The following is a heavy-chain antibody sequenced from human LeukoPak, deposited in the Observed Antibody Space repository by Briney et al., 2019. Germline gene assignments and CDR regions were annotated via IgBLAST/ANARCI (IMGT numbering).Heavy chain of an antibody. CDR2: IYHTGST. V-gene: IGHV4-38-2*01. Sequence: SETLSLTCAVSGYSISSGYYWGWIRQPPGKTLEWIGSIYHTGSTYYNPSLKSRVTISVDTSKNQFSLKLSSVTAADTAVYYCARGTGYSSSWYNSWGQGTLVTVSS. CDR3: ARGTGYSSSWYNS. J-gene: IGHJ5*01. D-gene: IGHD6-13*01. CDR1: GYSISSGYY.